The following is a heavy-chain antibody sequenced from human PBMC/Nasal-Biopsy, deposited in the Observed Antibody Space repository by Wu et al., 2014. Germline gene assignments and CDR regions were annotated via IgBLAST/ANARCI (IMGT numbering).Heavy chain of an antibody. D-gene: IGHD5-18*01. V-gene: IGHV4-61*02. Sequence: TLSLTCTVSGGSISSGSFYWSWIRQPPGRDWSGLDVATPVGAPSTNPSLESRVTMSVDTSNNHFSLRLSSVTAADTAVYFCAREHSYGRLYFDYWGQGILVTVSS. J-gene: IGHJ4*02. CDR1: GGSISSGSFY. CDR2: ATPVGAP. CDR3: AREHSYGRLYFDY.